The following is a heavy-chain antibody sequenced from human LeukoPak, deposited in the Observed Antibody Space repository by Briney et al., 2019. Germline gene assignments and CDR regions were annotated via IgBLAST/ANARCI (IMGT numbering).Heavy chain of an antibody. CDR2: IYYSGRT. Sequence: SETLSLTCTVSGGSISSGGYYWSWIRQHPGKGLEWIGYIYYSGRTYYNPSLKSRVTISVDTSKNQFSLKLSSVTAADTAVYYCASTMVRGAQHDYWGQGTLVTVSS. D-gene: IGHD3-10*01. CDR3: ASTMVRGAQHDY. CDR1: GGSISSGGYY. J-gene: IGHJ4*02. V-gene: IGHV4-31*03.